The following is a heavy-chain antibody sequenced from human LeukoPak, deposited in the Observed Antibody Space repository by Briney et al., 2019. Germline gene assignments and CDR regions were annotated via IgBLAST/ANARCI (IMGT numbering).Heavy chain of an antibody. CDR1: GYSIRSGYY. D-gene: IGHD4-17*01. CDR3: ARGGYGDFIFDY. V-gene: IGHV4-38-2*01. J-gene: IGHJ4*02. Sequence: PSETLSLICAVSGYSIRSGYYWGWIRPPPGKGLEWIGSIYHSGSTYYNPSLKRRFTISVDTSKNQFSLKLSCVTAADTAVYYCARGGYGDFIFDYWGQGTLVTVSS. CDR2: IYHSGST.